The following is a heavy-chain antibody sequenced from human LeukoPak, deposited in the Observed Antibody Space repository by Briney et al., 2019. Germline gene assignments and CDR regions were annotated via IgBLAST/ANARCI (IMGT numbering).Heavy chain of an antibody. J-gene: IGHJ4*02. CDR3: ARGGEWFGEFFNWAFDY. CDR1: GYTFTGYY. D-gene: IGHD3-10*01. Sequence: GASVKVSCKASGYTFTGYYMHWVRQAPGQGLEWMGWINPNSGGTNYAQKFQGRVTMTRDTSISTAYMELSRLRSDDTAVYYCARGGEWFGEFFNWAFDYWGQGTLVTVSS. V-gene: IGHV1-2*02. CDR2: INPNSGGT.